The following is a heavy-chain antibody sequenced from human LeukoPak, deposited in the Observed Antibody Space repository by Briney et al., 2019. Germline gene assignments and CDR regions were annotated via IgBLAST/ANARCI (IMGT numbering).Heavy chain of an antibody. J-gene: IGHJ5*02. CDR3: ATRTFYYGSGSPRWFDP. Sequence: SETLSLTCAVYGGSFSGDYWNWIRQPPGKGLEWIGEINHSGSTNYNPSLKSRVTISVDTSKNQFSLKLSSVTAADTAVYYCATRTFYYGSGSPRWFDPWGQGTLVTVSS. CDR1: GGSFSGDY. V-gene: IGHV4-34*01. D-gene: IGHD3-10*01. CDR2: INHSGST.